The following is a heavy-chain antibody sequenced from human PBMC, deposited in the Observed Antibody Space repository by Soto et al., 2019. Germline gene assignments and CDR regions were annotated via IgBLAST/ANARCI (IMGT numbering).Heavy chain of an antibody. CDR3: ARGSVDTAMVEGEDFDY. Sequence: QVQLQQWGAGLLKPSETLSLTCAVYGGSFSGYYWSWIRQPPGKGLEWIGEINHSGSTNYNPSLKSRVTISVDTSKNQFSLKLRSVTAADTAVYYCARGSVDTAMVEGEDFDYWGQGTLVTVSS. V-gene: IGHV4-34*01. D-gene: IGHD5-18*01. CDR2: INHSGST. CDR1: GGSFSGYY. J-gene: IGHJ4*02.